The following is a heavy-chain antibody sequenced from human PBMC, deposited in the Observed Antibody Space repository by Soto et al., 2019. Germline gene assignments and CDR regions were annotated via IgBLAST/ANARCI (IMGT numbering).Heavy chain of an antibody. J-gene: IGHJ6*03. V-gene: IGHV1-69*13. CDR2: IIPIFGTA. Sequence: SVKVSCKASGGTFSSYAISWVRQAPGQGLEWMGGIIPIFGTANYAQKFQGRVTITADESTSTAYMELSSLRSEDTAVYYCARAREAYSSGWSQDPYYYYYMDVWGKGTTVTVSS. CDR1: GGTFSSYA. CDR3: ARAREAYSSGWSQDPYYYYYMDV. D-gene: IGHD6-19*01.